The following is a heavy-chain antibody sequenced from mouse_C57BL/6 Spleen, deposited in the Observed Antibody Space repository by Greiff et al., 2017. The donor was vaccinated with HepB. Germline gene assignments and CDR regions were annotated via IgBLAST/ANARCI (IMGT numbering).Heavy chain of an antibody. D-gene: IGHD1-1*01. V-gene: IGHV1-64*01. CDR2: IHPNSGST. CDR1: GYTFTSYW. J-gene: IGHJ4*01. CDR3: ARVTTVFGDY. Sequence: QVQLKQPGAELVKPGASVKLSCKASGYTFTSYWMHWVKQRPGQGLEWIGMIHPNSGSTNYNEKFKSKATLTVDKSSSTAYMQLSSLTSEDSAVYYCARVTTVFGDYWGQGTSVTVSS.